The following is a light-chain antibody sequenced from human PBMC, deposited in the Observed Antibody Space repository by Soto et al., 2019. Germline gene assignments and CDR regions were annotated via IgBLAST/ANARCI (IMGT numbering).Light chain of an antibody. CDR3: QQYNSRSRA. J-gene: IGKJ1*01. CDR1: QSINNW. V-gene: IGKV1-5*01. Sequence: DILMTQSPSTLSASVGDRVTITCRASQSINNWLAWYQQKPGKAPNLMIYDASNLESGVPSRFSGSVSGREFTLTISSLQPEDSATYYCQQYNSRSRAFGQGTKVEIK. CDR2: DAS.